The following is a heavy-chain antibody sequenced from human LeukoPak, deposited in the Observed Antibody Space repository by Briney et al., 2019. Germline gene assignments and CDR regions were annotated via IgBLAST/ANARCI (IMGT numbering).Heavy chain of an antibody. Sequence: ASVKVSCKASGYTFTSYGISWVRQAPGQGLEWMGWISAYNGNTNYAQKLQGRVTMTTDTSTSTAYMELRNLRSDDTAVYYCARDRGAHSSGWYYGYYWGQGTLVTVSS. CDR2: ISAYNGNT. J-gene: IGHJ4*02. V-gene: IGHV1-18*01. D-gene: IGHD6-19*01. CDR1: GYTFTSYG. CDR3: ARDRGAHSSGWYYGYY.